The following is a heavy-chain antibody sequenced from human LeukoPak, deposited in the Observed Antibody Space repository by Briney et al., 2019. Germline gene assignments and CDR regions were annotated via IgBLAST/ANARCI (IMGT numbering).Heavy chain of an antibody. D-gene: IGHD2-15*01. CDR2: INPNSGGT. J-gene: IGHJ4*02. V-gene: IGHV1-2*02. CDR3: ARHGYTGLVVVAATPDY. CDR1: GCTFTDYY. Sequence: GASVKVSCKASGCTFTDYYIHWVRQAPGQGLEWMGWINPNSGGTNYAQKFQGRVTMTRDTSISTAYMELSRLRSDDTDVYYCARHGYTGLVVVAATPDYWGQGTLVTVSS.